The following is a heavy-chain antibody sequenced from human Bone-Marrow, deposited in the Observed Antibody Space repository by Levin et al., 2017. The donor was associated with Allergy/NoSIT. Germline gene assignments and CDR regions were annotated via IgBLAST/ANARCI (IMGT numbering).Heavy chain of an antibody. CDR1: GFTFSSYA. Sequence: PGESLKISCAASGFTFSSYAMSWVRQAPGKGLEWVSAISGSGGSTYYADSVKGRFTISRDNSKNTLYLQMNSLRAEDTAVYYCAKDLFFYGDYRNNQNFDYWGQGTLVTVSS. CDR2: ISGSGGST. V-gene: IGHV3-23*01. J-gene: IGHJ4*02. D-gene: IGHD4-17*01. CDR3: AKDLFFYGDYRNNQNFDY.